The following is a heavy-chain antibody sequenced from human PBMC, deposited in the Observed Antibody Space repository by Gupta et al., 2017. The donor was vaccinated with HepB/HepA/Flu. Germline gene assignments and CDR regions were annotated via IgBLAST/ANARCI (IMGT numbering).Heavy chain of an antibody. CDR3: ARDFRGSTTDDSLDI. D-gene: IGHD1-26*01. CDR1: GFALGAYG. Sequence: QEQLVESGGGVVQPGRSLRLHCAASGFALGAYGMQWVRQAPGRGLEWLSLGWNDGSNENYADSVKGRFTISRDNPRNTLYLQMNSLRAEDTAVYYCARDFRGSTTDDSLDIWGQGTVVTVSS. J-gene: IGHJ3*02. V-gene: IGHV3-33*01. CDR2: GWNDGSNE.